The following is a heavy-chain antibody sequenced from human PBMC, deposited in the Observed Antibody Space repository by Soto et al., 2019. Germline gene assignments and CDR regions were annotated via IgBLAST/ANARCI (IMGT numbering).Heavy chain of an antibody. CDR2: MTPNSGHT. V-gene: IGHV1-8*01. Sequence: QVQLVQSGAEVKQPGASVKVSCKASGYTFTSYDITSVRQATGPGLEWMGWMTPNSGHTGDAQKFQGRVTMTRNISISTAYRELSSLRAEDTAVYYCARDMFGGSANNWGQGTLVTVSS. D-gene: IGHD3-16*01. CDR1: GYTFTSYD. J-gene: IGHJ4*02. CDR3: ARDMFGGSANN.